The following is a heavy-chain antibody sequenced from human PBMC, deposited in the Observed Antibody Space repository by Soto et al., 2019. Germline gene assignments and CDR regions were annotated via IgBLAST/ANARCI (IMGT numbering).Heavy chain of an antibody. CDR3: ARPHYDSNTFYYFFDY. Sequence: KPSETLSLTCAVYGGSFSGYFWSWIRQPPGKGLEWIGEIFHGGSTNYSPSLKSRVTISVDTSKNQFSLELSSVTAADTAVYYCARPHYDSNTFYYFFDYWGQGTLVTV. CDR1: GGSFSGYF. CDR2: IFHGGST. V-gene: IGHV4-34*12. J-gene: IGHJ4*02. D-gene: IGHD3-22*01.